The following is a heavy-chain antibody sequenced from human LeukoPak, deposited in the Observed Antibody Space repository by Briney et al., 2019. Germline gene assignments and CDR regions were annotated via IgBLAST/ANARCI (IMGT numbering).Heavy chain of an antibody. CDR3: AREGDKYANWFDT. V-gene: IGHV4-59*01. CDR1: GFTFSSYS. D-gene: IGHD2-8*01. CDR2: IYYSGST. J-gene: IGHJ5*02. Sequence: GSLRLSCAASGFTFSSYSMNWVRQAPGKGLEWIGYIYYSGSTNYNPSLKSRVTISVDTSKNQFSLNLSSVTAADTAVYYCAREGDKYANWFDTWGQGTLVTVSS.